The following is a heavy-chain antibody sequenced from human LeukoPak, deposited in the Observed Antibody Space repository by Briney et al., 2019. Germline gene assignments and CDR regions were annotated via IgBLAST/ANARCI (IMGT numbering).Heavy chain of an antibody. CDR2: IYYSGST. J-gene: IGHJ6*04. Sequence: SETLSLTCTVSGGSISSSSYYWGWIRQPPGKGLEWIGSIYYSGSTYYNPSLKSRVTISVDTSKNQFSLKLSSVTAADTAVYYCARRGYYGSGSYYKSWGKGTTVTISS. D-gene: IGHD3-10*01. V-gene: IGHV4-39*01. CDR3: ARRGYYGSGSYYKS. CDR1: GGSISSSSYY.